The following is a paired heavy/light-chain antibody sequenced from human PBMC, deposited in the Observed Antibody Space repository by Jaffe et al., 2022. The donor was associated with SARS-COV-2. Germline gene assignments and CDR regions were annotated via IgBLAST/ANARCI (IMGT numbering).Heavy chain of an antibody. D-gene: IGHD6-13*01. CDR3: AKGEYSSSSYKNSFAC. V-gene: IGHV3-23*04. CDR2: FSASAGFT. CDR1: GFTFSNYA. Sequence: EVQLVESGGGLVQPGGSLRLSCAASGFTFSNYAMSWVRQAPGKGLEWVSSFSASAGFTYYADSVKGRFTISRDNSKNTLYLQMNSLRAEDTAVYYCAKGEYSSSSYKNSFACWGQGTLVTVSS. J-gene: IGHJ4*02.
Light chain of an antibody. CDR1: SGSVSSSYY. V-gene: IGLV8-61*01. J-gene: IGLJ3*02. Sequence: QTVVTQEPSFSVSPGGTVTLTCGLSSGSVSSSYYPSWFQQTPGQAPRTLIYTTNARSSGVPDRFSGSILGSKAALTITGAQADDESHYYCVLYIGSGIWMFGGGTKLTVL. CDR2: TTN. CDR3: VLYIGSGIWM.